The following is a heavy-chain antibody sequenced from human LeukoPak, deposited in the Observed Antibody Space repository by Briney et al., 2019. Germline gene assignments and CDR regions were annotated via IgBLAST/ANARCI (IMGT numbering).Heavy chain of an antibody. J-gene: IGHJ4*02. Sequence: GGSLRLSCAASGFTFSSYWMHWVRQAPGKGLVWVSRISPDGSSTTYADSAKGRFTISRDNAKDTLYLQMNSLRAEDTALYYCARRDGSWIQKAFDYWGQGTLVTVSS. V-gene: IGHV3-74*01. D-gene: IGHD5-18*01. CDR3: ARRDGSWIQKAFDY. CDR1: GFTFSSYW. CDR2: ISPDGSST.